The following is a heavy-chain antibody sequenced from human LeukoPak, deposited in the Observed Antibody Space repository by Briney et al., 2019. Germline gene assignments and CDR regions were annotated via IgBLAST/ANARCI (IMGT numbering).Heavy chain of an antibody. V-gene: IGHV3-30-3*01. CDR2: ISYDGSNK. D-gene: IGHD6-19*01. Sequence: GGSLRLSCAASGFTFSSYTIHWVRQPPGKGLEWVAVISYDGSNKYYADSVKGRFTISRDNSKNTVELQMTSLRAEDTAVYYCARATVHYGSGLYHFDYWGQGSLVTVSS. J-gene: IGHJ4*02. CDR3: ARATVHYGSGLYHFDY. CDR1: GFTFSSYT.